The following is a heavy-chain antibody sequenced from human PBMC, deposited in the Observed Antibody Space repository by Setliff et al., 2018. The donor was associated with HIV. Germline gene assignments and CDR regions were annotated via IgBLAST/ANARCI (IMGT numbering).Heavy chain of an antibody. J-gene: IGHJ4*02. D-gene: IGHD7-27*01. CDR1: GGSISDSRYY. CDR3: ARQGRPGDFDS. V-gene: IGHV4-39*01. Sequence: SETLSLTCTVSGGSISDSRYYCAWIRQPPGKGLEWIGSIYYSGSTYYTPSLKSRVTISGDSSKKQFSLKLRAVTAADSAVYYCARQGRPGDFDSWGQGTLVTVSS. CDR2: IYYSGST.